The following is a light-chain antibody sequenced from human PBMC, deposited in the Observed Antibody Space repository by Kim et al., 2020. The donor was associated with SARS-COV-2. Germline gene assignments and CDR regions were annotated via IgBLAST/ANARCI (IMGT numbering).Light chain of an antibody. J-gene: IGLJ1*01. V-gene: IGLV3-19*01. CDR2: GKN. CDR1: SLRSYY. CDR3: NSRDSSGNHV. Sequence: VALGQTVRITCQGDSLRSYYASWYQQKPGQAPVLVIYGKNNRPSGIPERFSGSSSGNTASLTITGAQAEDEADYYCNSRDSSGNHVFGTGTKVTVL.